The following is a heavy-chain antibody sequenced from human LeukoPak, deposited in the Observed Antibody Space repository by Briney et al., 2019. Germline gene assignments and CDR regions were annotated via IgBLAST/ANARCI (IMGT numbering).Heavy chain of an antibody. V-gene: IGHV1-24*01. J-gene: IGHJ4*02. CDR1: GYTLTELS. Sequence: ASVTVSCTVSGYTLTELSMHWVRQAPGKGLEWMGGFDPEDGETIYAQKFQGRVTMTEDTSTDTAYMELSSLRSEDTAVYYCAPLSPSYGGLFILWDWGQGTLVTVSS. D-gene: IGHD3-16*01. CDR3: APLSPSYGGLFILWD. CDR2: FDPEDGET.